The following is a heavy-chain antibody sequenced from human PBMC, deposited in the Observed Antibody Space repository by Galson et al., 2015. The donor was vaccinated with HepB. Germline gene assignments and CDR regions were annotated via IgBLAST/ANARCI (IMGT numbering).Heavy chain of an antibody. V-gene: IGHV3-23*01. Sequence: SLRLSCAASGFTFSSYAMRWVRQAPGKGLEWVSAISGSGTSTYYADSVKGRFTISRDNSKNTLYLQMNSLRAEDTAVYYCARSPPHIVVVTAILFDYWGQGTLVTVSS. J-gene: IGHJ4*02. CDR2: ISGSGTST. CDR3: ARSPPHIVVVTAILFDY. CDR1: GFTFSSYA. D-gene: IGHD2-21*02.